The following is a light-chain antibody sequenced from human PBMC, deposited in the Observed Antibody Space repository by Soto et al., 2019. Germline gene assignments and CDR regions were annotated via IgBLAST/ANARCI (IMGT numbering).Light chain of an antibody. J-gene: IGLJ1*01. CDR3: ISYTSDDVRYV. Sequence: QSALTQPASVSGTPGQSITISCTGSNSDVGIYDFVSWYQHHPGRAPKLIVSEVSHRPSGVSNRFSGSKSGNTASLTISGLQSEDEADYYCISYTSDDVRYVFGTWIKVTVL. V-gene: IGLV2-14*01. CDR1: NSDVGIYDF. CDR2: EVS.